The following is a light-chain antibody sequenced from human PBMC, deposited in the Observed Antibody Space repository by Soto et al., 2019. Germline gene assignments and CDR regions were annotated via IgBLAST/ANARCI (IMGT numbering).Light chain of an antibody. J-gene: IGKJ4*01. CDR2: KAS. CDR1: QSISSW. Sequence: DSQVPHAPSSLPALLAHRLPITCRASQSISSWLAWYQQKPGKAPNLLIYKASTLESGVPSRFSGSGSGTEFTLTISSVQPDDFATYYCQQYKSYPLTFGRGTKVDIK. V-gene: IGKV1-5*03. CDR3: QQYKSYPLT.